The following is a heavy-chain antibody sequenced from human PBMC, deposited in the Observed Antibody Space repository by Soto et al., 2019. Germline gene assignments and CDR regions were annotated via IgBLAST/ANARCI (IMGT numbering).Heavy chain of an antibody. V-gene: IGHV3-74*01. CDR3: ARGEVGYYDSSGYSNFDY. CDR1: GFTFSSYW. D-gene: IGHD3-22*01. CDR2: INSDGSST. J-gene: IGHJ4*02. Sequence: EVQLVESGGGLVQPGGSLRLSCAASGFTFSSYWMHWVRQAPGKGLVWVSRINSDGSSTSYADSVKGRFTISRDNAKNTXXRQMNSRRAEDTAVYYCARGEVGYYDSSGYSNFDYWGQGTLVTVSS.